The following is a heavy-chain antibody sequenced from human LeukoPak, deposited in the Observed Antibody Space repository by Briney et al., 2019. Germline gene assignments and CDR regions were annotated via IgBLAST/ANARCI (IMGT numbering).Heavy chain of an antibody. V-gene: IGHV4-30-2*01. CDR1: GGSISSGGHS. D-gene: IGHD6-13*01. CDR3: ARRSPFQMYSSPNREWFDP. Sequence: SQTLSLTCTVSGGSISSGGHSWSWIRQPPGKGLEWIGYIYHSGSGSTYYNPSLKSRVTISIDKSKNQFSLKLNSVTAADTAVYYCARRSPFQMYSSPNREWFDPWGQGTLVTVSS. CDR2: IYHSGSGST. J-gene: IGHJ5*02.